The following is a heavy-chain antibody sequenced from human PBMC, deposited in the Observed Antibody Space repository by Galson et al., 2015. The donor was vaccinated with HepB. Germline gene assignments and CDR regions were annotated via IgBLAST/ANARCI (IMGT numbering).Heavy chain of an antibody. D-gene: IGHD2-15*01. V-gene: IGHV1-18*01. J-gene: IGHJ5*02. Sequence: SVKVSCKASGYTFSSYSITWVRQAPGQGLEWMGWINAYSRNTNYARQLQGRVTMTTDTSTSTAYMVLRSLRSDDTAVYYCARGALVAVVDATQNNWFDPWGQGTLVTVSS. CDR1: GYTFSSYS. CDR2: INAYSRNT. CDR3: ARGALVAVVDATQNNWFDP.